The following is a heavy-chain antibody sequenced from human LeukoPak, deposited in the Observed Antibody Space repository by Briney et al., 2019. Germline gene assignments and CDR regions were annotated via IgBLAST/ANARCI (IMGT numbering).Heavy chain of an antibody. CDR2: INSDGSST. J-gene: IGHJ6*03. V-gene: IGHV3-74*01. CDR3: ARGPMYSNYIRYYYYMDV. D-gene: IGHD4-11*01. CDR1: GFTFSSYW. Sequence: GGSLRLSCAASGFTFSSYWMHWVRQAPGKGLVWVSRINSDGSSTSYADSVKGRFTISRDNAKNTLYLQMNSLRAEDTAVYYCARGPMYSNYIRYYYYMDVWGKGTTVTVSS.